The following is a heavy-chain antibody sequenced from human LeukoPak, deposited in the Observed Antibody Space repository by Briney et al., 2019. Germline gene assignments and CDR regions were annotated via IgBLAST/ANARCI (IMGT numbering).Heavy chain of an antibody. Sequence: SVKVSCKASGGTFSSYANSWVRQAPGQGLEWMGGIIPIFGTANYAQKFQGRVTITTDESTSTAYMELSSLRSEDTAVYYCARRYRYYEDAFDIWGQGTMVTVSS. CDR3: ARRYRYYEDAFDI. V-gene: IGHV1-69*05. J-gene: IGHJ3*02. CDR2: IIPIFGTA. CDR1: GGTFSSYA. D-gene: IGHD3-16*02.